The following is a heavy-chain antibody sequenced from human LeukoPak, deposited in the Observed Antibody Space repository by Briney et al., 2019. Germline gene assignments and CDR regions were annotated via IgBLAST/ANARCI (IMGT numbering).Heavy chain of an antibody. J-gene: IGHJ4*02. CDR2: ISSSPIST. D-gene: IGHD6-13*01. CDR1: GFTFSSYA. CDR3: PEGN. V-gene: IGHV3-23*01. Sequence: GGSLRLSCAASGFTFSSYAMSWVRQAPGKGLEWVSGISSSPISTYYADSVKGRFTISRDNSKNTLYLQMNSLRAEDTAISWFPEGNWGQGTLVTVSS.